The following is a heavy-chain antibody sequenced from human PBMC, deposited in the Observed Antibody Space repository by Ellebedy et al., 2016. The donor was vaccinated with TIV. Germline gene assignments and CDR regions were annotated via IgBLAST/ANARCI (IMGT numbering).Heavy chain of an antibody. CDR1: AYSFSTYT. J-gene: IGHJ4*02. Sequence: ASVKVSCXASAYSFSTYTIGWVLTAPGQGLEWMGWITGSNGNTNYAQNLQGRVTMTTDTSTNTAYMELRGLRSDDTAVYYCAREGAFDSGGYYELFDHWGQGTLVTVSS. D-gene: IGHD3-22*01. V-gene: IGHV1-18*01. CDR2: ITGSNGNT. CDR3: AREGAFDSGGYYELFDH.